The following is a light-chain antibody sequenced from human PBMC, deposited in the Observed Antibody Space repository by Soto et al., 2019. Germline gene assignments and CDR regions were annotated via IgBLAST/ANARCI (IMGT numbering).Light chain of an antibody. Sequence: ETVLTQSPGTLSLSPGERATLSCRASQSVSTSNLAWYQQRPGQAPRLLIYGTSSRATGIPDRFSGSGSGTDFTLTISRLEPEDFAVYYCQQFDYSLWTFGQGTKEEIK. CDR2: GTS. CDR1: QSVSTSN. J-gene: IGKJ1*01. CDR3: QQFDYSLWT. V-gene: IGKV3-20*01.